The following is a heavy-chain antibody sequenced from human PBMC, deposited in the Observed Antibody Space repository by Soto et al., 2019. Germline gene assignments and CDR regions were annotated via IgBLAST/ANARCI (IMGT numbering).Heavy chain of an antibody. CDR1: GFTFSNAW. V-gene: IGHV3-15*01. J-gene: IGHJ3*02. Sequence: GGSLRLSCAASGFTFSNAWMSWVRQAPGKGLEWVGRMKSKTDGGTTDYAAPVKGRFTISRDDSKNTLYLQMNSLKTEDTAVYYCTTGYWNDADAFDIWGQGTMDTVSS. CDR3: TTGYWNDADAFDI. CDR2: MKSKTDGGTT. D-gene: IGHD1-1*01.